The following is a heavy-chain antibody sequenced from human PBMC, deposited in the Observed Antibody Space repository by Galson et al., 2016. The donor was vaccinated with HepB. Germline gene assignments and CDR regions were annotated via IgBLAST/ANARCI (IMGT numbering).Heavy chain of an antibody. CDR2: IFSGDAT. V-gene: IGHV3-53*01. CDR1: GFSVSGKY. CDR3: EGYSDPFDI. D-gene: IGHD3-22*01. Sequence: SLRLSCAASGFSVSGKYMSRARQAPGKGLEWVSAIFSGDATCHRDSVKGRFTLSRDTSKNTLYLQMNNLRAEDTAIYYCEGYSDPFDIWGQGTMVTVSS. J-gene: IGHJ3*02.